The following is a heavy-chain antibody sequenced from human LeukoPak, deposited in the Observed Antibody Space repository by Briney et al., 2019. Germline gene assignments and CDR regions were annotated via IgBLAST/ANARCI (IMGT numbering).Heavy chain of an antibody. CDR3: AKDFSALYCSGGTCYFID. J-gene: IGHJ4*02. CDR1: GFTFSSYA. CDR2: ISGSGGST. D-gene: IGHD2-15*01. V-gene: IGHV3-23*01. Sequence: GGSLRLSCAASGFTFSSYAMSWVRQAPGKGLGWVSAISGSGGSTYYADSVKGRFTISRDNSKNTLYLQMNSLRADDTAVYYCAKDFSALYCSGGTCYFIDWGQGTLVTVSS.